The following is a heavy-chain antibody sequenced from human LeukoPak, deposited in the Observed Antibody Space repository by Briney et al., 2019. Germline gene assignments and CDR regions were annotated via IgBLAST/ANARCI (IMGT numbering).Heavy chain of an antibody. D-gene: IGHD1-26*01. CDR1: GFTFSSYA. V-gene: IGHV3-21*01. Sequence: GGSLRLSCAASGFTFSSYAMHWVRQAPGKGLEWVSSISSSSSYIYYADSVKGRFTISRDNAKNSLYLQMNSLRAEDTAVYYCARDRPIVGATTADYWGQGTLVTVSS. CDR3: ARDRPIVGATTADY. CDR2: ISSSSSYI. J-gene: IGHJ4*02.